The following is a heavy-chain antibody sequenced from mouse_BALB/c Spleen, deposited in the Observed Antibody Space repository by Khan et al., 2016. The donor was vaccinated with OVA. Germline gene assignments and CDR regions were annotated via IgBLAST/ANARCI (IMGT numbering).Heavy chain of an antibody. Sequence: EVQLVESGPGLVKPSQSLSLTCTVTGYSITSDYAWNWIRQFPGNKLEWMGFISYSGNTKYNPSLKSRISVTLDTSKNQFFLQLNSVTTEDTATYYCARVYGGDFDYWGQGTTLTVSS. CDR3: ARVYGGDFDY. V-gene: IGHV3-2*02. CDR2: ISYSGNT. CDR1: GYSITSDYA. D-gene: IGHD2-10*02. J-gene: IGHJ2*01.